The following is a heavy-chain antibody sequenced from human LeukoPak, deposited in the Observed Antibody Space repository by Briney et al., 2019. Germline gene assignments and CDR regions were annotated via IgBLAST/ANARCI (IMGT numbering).Heavy chain of an antibody. Sequence: SVKVSCKASGGTFSSYAISWVRQAPGQGLEWMGGIIPIFGTANYAQKLQGRVTMTTDTSTSTAYMELRSLRSDDTAVYYCARVDYYDSSGYWGLSYYYGMDVWGQGTTVTVSS. CDR3: ARVDYYDSSGYWGLSYYYGMDV. CDR1: GGTFSSYA. CDR2: IIPIFGTA. J-gene: IGHJ6*02. D-gene: IGHD3-22*01. V-gene: IGHV1-69*05.